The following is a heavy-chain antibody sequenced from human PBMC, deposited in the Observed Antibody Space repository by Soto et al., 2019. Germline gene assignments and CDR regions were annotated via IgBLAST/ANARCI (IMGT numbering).Heavy chain of an antibody. CDR3: AKDYSSGSQGAFDI. J-gene: IGHJ3*02. Sequence: GXSLKLACAASGFTFSSYAISWVVQDPGKGLEWVSAISGSGGSTYYADSVKGRFTISRDNSKNTLYLQMNSLRDEDTAVYYCAKDYSSGSQGAFDICGQGTMVTVSS. CDR2: ISGSGGST. V-gene: IGHV3-23*01. D-gene: IGHD3-22*01. CDR1: GFTFSSYA.